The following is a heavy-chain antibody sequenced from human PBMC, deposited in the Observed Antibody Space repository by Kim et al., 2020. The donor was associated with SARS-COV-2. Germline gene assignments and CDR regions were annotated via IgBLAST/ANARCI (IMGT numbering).Heavy chain of an antibody. CDR1: GFTFSSYA. CDR3: TKDRRGYGDYYYFDD. D-gene: IGHD4-17*01. J-gene: IGHJ4*01. V-gene: IGHV3-23*01. Sequence: GGSLRLSCTASGFTFSSYAMSWVRQAPGKGLEWVSAISGSGGSTYYADSVRGRFTISGDNSKNMLLLQMSSLRAEDTAVYYCTKDRRGYGDYYYFDDWG. CDR2: ISGSGGST.